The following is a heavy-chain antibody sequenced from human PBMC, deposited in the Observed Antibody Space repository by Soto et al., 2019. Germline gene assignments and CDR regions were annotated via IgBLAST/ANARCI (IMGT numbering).Heavy chain of an antibody. D-gene: IGHD3-10*01. V-gene: IGHV1-69*06. CDR1: GGTLSDHG. Sequence: QVQLEQSGAEVKKPGSSVKVSCKASGGTLSDHGVAWLRQAPGQGLEWMGGTLPVFNTAKYAQKFQGRVTVTADKFTNIAYMELSSLRSEDTAFYFCAGGVYGSGNYYTGPSAFDIGGQGTMVIVSS. CDR2: TLPVFNTA. CDR3: AGGVYGSGNYYTGPSAFDI. J-gene: IGHJ3*02.